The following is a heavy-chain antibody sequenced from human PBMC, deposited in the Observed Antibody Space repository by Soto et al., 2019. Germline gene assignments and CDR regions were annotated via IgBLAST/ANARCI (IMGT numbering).Heavy chain of an antibody. CDR1: GGAISGYY. V-gene: IGHV4-4*07. CDR3: ARGQRFSDSFDP. J-gene: IGHJ5*02. Sequence: SETLSLTCTVSGGAISGYYWTWIRQSAGKGLEWIGRIYSSGGTKYNPSLQSRVTMSLDTSKNQFSLRLSSVTAADTAVYYCARGQRFSDSFDPWGQGTLVTVS. CDR2: IYSSGGT. D-gene: IGHD3-3*01.